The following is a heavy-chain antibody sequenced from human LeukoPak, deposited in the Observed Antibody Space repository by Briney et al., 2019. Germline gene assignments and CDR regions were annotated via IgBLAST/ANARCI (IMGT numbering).Heavy chain of an antibody. CDR1: GFTFNTFG. V-gene: IGHV3-33*01. CDR3: ARISCTGGSCRPYSYYDMDV. D-gene: IGHD2-15*01. CDR2: IWYDGSNK. Sequence: PGGSLRLSCAASGFTFNTFGMNWVRQAPGKGLEWVAVIWYDGSNKYYADSVKGRFPISRDNSKSTLYLQVNSLRAEDTAVYYCARISCTGGSCRPYSYYDMDVWGQGTTVTVSS. J-gene: IGHJ6*02.